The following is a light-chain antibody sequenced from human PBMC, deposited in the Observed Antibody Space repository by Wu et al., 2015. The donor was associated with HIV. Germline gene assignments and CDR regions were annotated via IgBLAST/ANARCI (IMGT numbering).Light chain of an antibody. J-gene: IGKJ1*01. CDR3: QHYYNWPPWT. CDR1: QSVNSK. V-gene: IGKV3-15*01. CDR2: GPS. Sequence: EVVMTQFPATLSVSAGDRATLSCRASQSVNSKVAWYQQKPGQAPRLLVYGPSTRATGVPARFSGSGSGTEFTLTISSMQSEDFAVYYCQHYYNWPPWTFGQGTKVDIK.